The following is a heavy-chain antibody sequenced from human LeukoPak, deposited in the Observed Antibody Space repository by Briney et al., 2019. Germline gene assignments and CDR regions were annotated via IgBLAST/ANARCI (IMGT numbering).Heavy chain of an antibody. V-gene: IGHV1-2*02. J-gene: IGHJ5*02. CDR3: ARGGGRTSSAFDP. Sequence: GASVKVSCKASGYTFTGNYLHWVRQAPGQGLEWMGWINPNSGDTKYAQKFQGRVTMTRDTSVSTAHMQLSRMRYDDTAVYYCARGGGRTSSAFDPWDQGTLVTVSS. D-gene: IGHD2-2*01. CDR1: GYTFTGNY. CDR2: INPNSGDT.